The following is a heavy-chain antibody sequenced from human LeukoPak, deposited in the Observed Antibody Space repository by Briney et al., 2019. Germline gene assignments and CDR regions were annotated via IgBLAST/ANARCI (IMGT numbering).Heavy chain of an antibody. V-gene: IGHV3-66*01. CDR2: IYSGGNT. Sequence: GGSLRLSCAASGFTVSSNYMSWVRQAPGKGLEWVSVIYSGGNTYYADSVKGRFTISRDNSKNTLYLQMNSLRAEDTAVYYCARDQDGDSGSLGYWGQGTLVTVSS. J-gene: IGHJ4*02. CDR3: ARDQDGDSGSLGY. D-gene: IGHD4-17*01. CDR1: GFTVSSNY.